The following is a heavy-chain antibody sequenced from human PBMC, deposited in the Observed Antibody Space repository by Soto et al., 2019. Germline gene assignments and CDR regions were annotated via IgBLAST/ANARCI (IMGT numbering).Heavy chain of an antibody. CDR2: INSDGSTT. CDR1: GFTFSSYW. D-gene: IGHD3-22*01. Sequence: GGSLRLSCAASGFTFSSYWMHWVRQAPGKGLVWVSRINSDGSTTTYADSVKGRFTISRDNAKNTLYLQMNSPRAEDTAVYYCASYYYDSSGYYHDAFDIWGQGTMVTVSS. CDR3: ASYYYDSSGYYHDAFDI. J-gene: IGHJ3*02. V-gene: IGHV3-74*01.